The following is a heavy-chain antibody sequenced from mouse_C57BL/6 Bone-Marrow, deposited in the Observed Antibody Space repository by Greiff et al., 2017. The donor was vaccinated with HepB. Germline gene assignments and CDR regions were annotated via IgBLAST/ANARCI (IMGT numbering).Heavy chain of an antibody. CDR3: ARGAY. CDR2: IDPSDSYT. V-gene: IGHV1-69*01. CDR1: GYTFTSYW. J-gene: IGHJ3*01. Sequence: QVQLQQPGAELVMPGASVKLSCKASGYTFTSYWMHWVKQRPGQGLEWIGEIDPSDSYTNYNQKFKGKSTLTVDKSSSTAYMQLSSRTSEDSAVYYCARGAYWGQGTLVTVSA.